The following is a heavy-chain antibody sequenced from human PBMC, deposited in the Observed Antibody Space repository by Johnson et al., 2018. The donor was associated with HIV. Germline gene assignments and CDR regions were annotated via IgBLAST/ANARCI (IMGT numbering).Heavy chain of an antibody. CDR2: IKQDGSEK. CDR1: EFTFHSYW. D-gene: IGHD3-10*01. Sequence: VQLVESGGGVVRPGGSLRLSCAASEFTFHSYWMTWVRQAPGKGLEWVANIKQDGSEKYYVDSVKGRFTISRDNAKNSVYLQMNSLRAEETAVYFCARERHYYGSVRPRERQGDAFDIWGQGTMVTVSS. J-gene: IGHJ3*02. CDR3: ARERHYYGSVRPRERQGDAFDI. V-gene: IGHV3-7*01.